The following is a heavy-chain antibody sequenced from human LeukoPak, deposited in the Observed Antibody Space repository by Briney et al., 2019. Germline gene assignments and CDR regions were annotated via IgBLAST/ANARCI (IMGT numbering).Heavy chain of an antibody. V-gene: IGHV3-30*02. CDR1: GFTFRDYA. J-gene: IGHJ4*02. Sequence: PGGSLRLSCAASGFTFRDYAMHWVRQAPGKGLEWVAFIRNDGSNEYYADSVKGRFTISRDNSKNTLYLQMNSLRAEDTAVYYCATLGAIFGVVIAFDYWGQGTLVTVSS. CDR2: IRNDGSNE. D-gene: IGHD3-3*01. CDR3: ATLGAIFGVVIAFDY.